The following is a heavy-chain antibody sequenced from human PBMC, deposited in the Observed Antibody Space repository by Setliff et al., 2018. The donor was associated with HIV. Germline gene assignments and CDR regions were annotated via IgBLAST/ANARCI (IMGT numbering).Heavy chain of an antibody. V-gene: IGHV4-31*03. J-gene: IGHJ3*02. Sequence: TLSLTCTVSGGSITSGGDSWSWIRQHPGEGLKWIGYISYSGITYYDPSLKSRLTMSVDTSNNQFSLKLSSATAADTAVYYCARVLGVRRDYYDSSAPLRAAFDIWGQGTMVTVS. CDR2: ISYSGIT. D-gene: IGHD3-22*01. CDR1: GGSITSGGDS. CDR3: ARVLGVRRDYYDSSAPLRAAFDI.